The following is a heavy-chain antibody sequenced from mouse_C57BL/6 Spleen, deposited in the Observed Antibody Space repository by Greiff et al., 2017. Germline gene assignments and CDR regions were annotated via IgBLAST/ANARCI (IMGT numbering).Heavy chain of an antibody. CDR1: GFTFSSYA. CDR2: ISSGGDYI. Sequence: EVKLMESGEGLVKPGGSLKLSCAASGFTFSSYAMSWVRQTPEKRLEWVAYISSGGDYIYYADTVKGRFTISRDNARNTLYLQMSSLKSEDTAMYYCTRGGYYYGSSYLMDYWGQGTSVTVSS. J-gene: IGHJ4*01. D-gene: IGHD1-1*01. V-gene: IGHV5-9-1*02. CDR3: TRGGYYYGSSYLMDY.